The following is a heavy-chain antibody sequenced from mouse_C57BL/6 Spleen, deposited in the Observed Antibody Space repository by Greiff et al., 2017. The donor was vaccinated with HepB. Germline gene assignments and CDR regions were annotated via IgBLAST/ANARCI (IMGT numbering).Heavy chain of an antibody. J-gene: IGHJ2*01. CDR1: GFNIQDDY. CDR2: IDPENGDT. V-gene: IGHV14-4*01. D-gene: IGHD1-1*02. CDR3: TTGGYFDY. Sequence: VQLQQSGAELVRPGASVKLSCTASGFNIQDDYMQRVKQRPEQGLEWIRWIDPENGDTEYASKFQGKATITANTSANTAYLQISSLTAADTAVYYCTTGGYFDYWGQGTTLTVSS.